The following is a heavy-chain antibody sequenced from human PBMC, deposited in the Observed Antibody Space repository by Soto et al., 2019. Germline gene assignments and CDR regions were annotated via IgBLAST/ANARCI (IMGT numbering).Heavy chain of an antibody. V-gene: IGHV3-48*02. CDR3: ARSVSVPAAILWFDP. CDR1: GFTFSSYS. J-gene: IGHJ5*02. Sequence: GGSLRLSCAASGFTFSSYSMNWVRQAPGKGLEWVSYISSSSSTIYYADSVKGRFTISRDNAKNSLYLQMNSLRDEDTAVYYCARSVSVPAAILWFDPWGQGTLVTVSS. CDR2: ISSSSSTI. D-gene: IGHD2-2*02.